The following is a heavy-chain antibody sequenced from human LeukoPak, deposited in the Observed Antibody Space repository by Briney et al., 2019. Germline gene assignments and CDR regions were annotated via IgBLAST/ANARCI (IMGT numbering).Heavy chain of an antibody. Sequence: IPSETLSLTCTVSGGSISRYYLSWIRQPPGKGLEWIGYVFSSGSTNYNPSLKSRVTISVDTSKSQFSLKLYSVTAADTAVYYCARESGGAAAVDAFDIWGQGTMVTVSS. J-gene: IGHJ3*02. V-gene: IGHV4-59*01. D-gene: IGHD6-13*01. CDR1: GGSISRYY. CDR3: ARESGGAAAVDAFDI. CDR2: VFSSGST.